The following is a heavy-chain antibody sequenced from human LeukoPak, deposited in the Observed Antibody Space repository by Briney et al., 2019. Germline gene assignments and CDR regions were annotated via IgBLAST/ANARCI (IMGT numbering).Heavy chain of an antibody. CDR3: ARVTGYDWESFYDY. V-gene: IGHV4-59*12. CDR2: IYYSGTT. D-gene: IGHD5-12*01. Sequence: PSETLSLTCTVSGGSISSYCWTWIRQPPGKGLEWIGYIYYSGTTNYSPSLKSRVTISVDASQNQFSLKLSSVTAADTTVYYCARVTGYDWESFYDYWGQGTLVTVSS. J-gene: IGHJ4*02. CDR1: GGSISSYC.